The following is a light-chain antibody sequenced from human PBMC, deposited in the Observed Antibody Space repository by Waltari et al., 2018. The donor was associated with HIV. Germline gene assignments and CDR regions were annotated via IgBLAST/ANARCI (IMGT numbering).Light chain of an antibody. CDR3: AAAWDDSLNGPV. CDR2: YDD. J-gene: IGLJ2*01. V-gene: IGLV1-36*01. CDR1: SSNLGNNP. Sequence: QSVLTQPPSVSEAPRQRVTISCSVSSSNLGNNPVTWYQQLPGKAPKLLIYYDDLLPSGVSDRFSGSKSGTSASLAISGLQSEDEADYYCAAAWDDSLNGPVFGGGTKLTVL.